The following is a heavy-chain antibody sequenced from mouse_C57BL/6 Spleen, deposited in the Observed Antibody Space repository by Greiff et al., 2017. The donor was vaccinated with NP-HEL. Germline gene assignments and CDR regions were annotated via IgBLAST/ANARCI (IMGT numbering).Heavy chain of an antibody. D-gene: IGHD1-1*01. J-gene: IGHJ2*01. CDR2: IGPGSGST. CDR1: GYTFTDYY. Sequence: VQLQQSGAELVKPGASVKISCKASGYTFTDYYINWVKQRPGQGLEWIGKIGPGSGSTYYNEKFKGKATLTADKSSSTAYMQLSSLTSEDSAVYFGARSITTVVADFDDWGQGTTLTVSS. CDR3: ARSITTVVADFDD. V-gene: IGHV1-77*01.